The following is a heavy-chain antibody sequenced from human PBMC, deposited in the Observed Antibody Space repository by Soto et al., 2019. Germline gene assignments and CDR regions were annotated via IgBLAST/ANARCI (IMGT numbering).Heavy chain of an antibody. V-gene: IGHV3-30-3*01. CDR1: GFTFSSYA. Sequence: PGGSLRLSCAASGFTFSSYAMHWVRQAPGKGLEWVAVISYDGSNKYYADSVKGRFTISRDDSKNTLYLQMNSLRAEDTAVYYCARTPGPGYSSPSTGMDVWGQGTTVTVSS. CDR2: ISYDGSNK. D-gene: IGHD6-13*01. CDR3: ARTPGPGYSSPSTGMDV. J-gene: IGHJ6*02.